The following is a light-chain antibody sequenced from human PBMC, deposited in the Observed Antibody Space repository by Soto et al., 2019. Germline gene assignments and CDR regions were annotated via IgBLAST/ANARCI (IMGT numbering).Light chain of an antibody. CDR2: GAS. CDR3: QQYGSSPYT. CDR1: QSVSSSY. Sequence: IVLTQSPGTLSLSPGERATLSCRASQSVSSSYLAWYQQKPGQAPRLLIYGASSRATGLPDRFSGSGSGTDFILTISRLEPEDFGVYYCQQYGSSPYTFGQGTKLESK. J-gene: IGKJ2*01. V-gene: IGKV3-20*01.